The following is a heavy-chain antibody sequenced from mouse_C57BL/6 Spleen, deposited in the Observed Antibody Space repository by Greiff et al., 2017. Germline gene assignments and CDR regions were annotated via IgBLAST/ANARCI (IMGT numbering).Heavy chain of an antibody. CDR1: GYTFTSYG. Sequence: QVQLQQSGAELARPGASVKLSCKASGYTFTSYGISWVKQRTGQGLEWIGEIYPRSGNTYYNEKFKGKATLTADKSSSTAYMVLRSLTSEDSAVYFCARGSTTVGDYAMDYWGQGTSVTVSS. CDR2: IYPRSGNT. J-gene: IGHJ4*01. D-gene: IGHD1-1*01. CDR3: ARGSTTVGDYAMDY. V-gene: IGHV1-81*01.